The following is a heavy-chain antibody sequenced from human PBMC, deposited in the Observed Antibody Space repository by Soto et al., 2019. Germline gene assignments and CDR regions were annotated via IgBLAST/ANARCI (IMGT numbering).Heavy chain of an antibody. Sequence: QVQLVESGGGVVQPGRSLRLSCAASGFTFSTYGMHWVRQAPDKGLEWVAVIWYDGSNKYYADSVKGRFTISRDNSKNTLYLQMNSLRAEDTAVYYCARDSGIVVAVNWFDPWGQGTLVTVSS. CDR1: GFTFSTYG. V-gene: IGHV3-33*01. CDR3: ARDSGIVVAVNWFDP. D-gene: IGHD6-19*01. J-gene: IGHJ5*02. CDR2: IWYDGSNK.